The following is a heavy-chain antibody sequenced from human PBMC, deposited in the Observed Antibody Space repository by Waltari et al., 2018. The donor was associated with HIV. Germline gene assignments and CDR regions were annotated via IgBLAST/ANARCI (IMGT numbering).Heavy chain of an antibody. CDR3: ARGRVEHCSSTSCYVPVDY. CDR1: GGSFSGYY. V-gene: IGHV4-34*01. J-gene: IGHJ4*02. CDR2: INHSGST. Sequence: QVQLQQWGAGLLKPSETLSLTCAVYGGSFSGYYWSWIRQPPGKGLEWIGEINHSGSTNYNPALKSRVTISVDTSKNQFSLKLSSVTAADTAVYYCARGRVEHCSSTSCYVPVDYWGQGTLVTVSS. D-gene: IGHD2-2*01.